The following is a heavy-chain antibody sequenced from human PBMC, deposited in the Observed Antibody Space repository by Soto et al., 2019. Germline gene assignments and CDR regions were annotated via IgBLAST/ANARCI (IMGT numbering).Heavy chain of an antibody. J-gene: IGHJ4*02. V-gene: IGHV3-64D*06. CDR3: VKVTSQLAFDY. Sequence: SGGSLRLSCSASGFTFSSYAMHWVRQAPGKGLEYVSAISSNGGSTYYADSVKGRFTISRDNSKNTLYLQMSSLRAEDTAVYYCVKVTSQLAFDYWGQGTLVTVSS. D-gene: IGHD6-13*01. CDR1: GFTFSSYA. CDR2: ISSNGGST.